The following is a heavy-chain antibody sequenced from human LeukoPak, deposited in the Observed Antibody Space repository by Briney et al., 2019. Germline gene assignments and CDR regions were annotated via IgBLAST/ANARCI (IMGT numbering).Heavy chain of an antibody. Sequence: GGSLRLSCAASGFTFSSYAMSWVRQAPGKGLEWVSAISTDAGETHYADSVKGRFTISRDNSKNTVSLQMSSLRAEDTALYYCAKGSGNGYGSGPFDYWGQGTLVTVSS. CDR3: AKGSGNGYGSGPFDY. CDR2: ISTDAGET. J-gene: IGHJ4*02. CDR1: GFTFSSYA. D-gene: IGHD3-10*01. V-gene: IGHV3-23*01.